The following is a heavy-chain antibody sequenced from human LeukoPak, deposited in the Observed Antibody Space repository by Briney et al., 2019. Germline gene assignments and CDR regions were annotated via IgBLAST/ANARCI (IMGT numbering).Heavy chain of an antibody. J-gene: IGHJ4*02. CDR2: IYYTGNT. D-gene: IGHD3/OR15-3a*01. V-gene: IGHV4-39*01. CDR1: GVSISSSNSY. CDR3: ARQTGSGLFTLP. Sequence: SETLSLTCTVSGVSISSSNSYWGWIRQPPGKGLEWIGSIYYTGNTYYNASLKNRVTISIDTSKNQISLRLTSVTATDTAMYYCARQTGSGLFTLPGGQGTLVTVSS.